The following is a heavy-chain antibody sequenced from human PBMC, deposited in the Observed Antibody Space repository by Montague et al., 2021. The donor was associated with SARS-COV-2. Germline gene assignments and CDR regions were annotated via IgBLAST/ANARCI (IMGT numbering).Heavy chain of an antibody. J-gene: IGHJ6*02. CDR3: ARHASYDYSKDLYYYYYYGMDV. D-gene: IGHD4-11*01. V-gene: IGHV4-39*01. CDR2: IYYSGST. CDR1: GGSISSSSYY. Sequence: SETLSLTCTVSGGSISSSSYYWGWIRQPPGKGLEWIGSIYYSGSTYYNPSLKSRVTISVDTSKNQFPLKLSSVTAADTAVYYCARHASYDYSKDLYYYYYYGMDVWGQGTTVTAPS.